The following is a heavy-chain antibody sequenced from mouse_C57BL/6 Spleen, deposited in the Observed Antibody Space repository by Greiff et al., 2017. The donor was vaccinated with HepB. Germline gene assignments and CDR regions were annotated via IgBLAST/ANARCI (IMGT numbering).Heavy chain of an antibody. J-gene: IGHJ1*03. CDR1: GYTFTDYN. CDR2: INPNNGGT. CDR3: ARWYYGSSYGWYFDV. V-gene: IGHV1-22*01. Sequence: VHVKQSGPELVKPGASVKMSCKASGYTFTDYNMHWVKQSHGKSLEWIGYINPNNGGTSYNQKFKGKATLTVNKSSSTAYMELRSLTSEDSAVYYCARWYYGSSYGWYFDVWGTGTTVTVSS. D-gene: IGHD1-1*01.